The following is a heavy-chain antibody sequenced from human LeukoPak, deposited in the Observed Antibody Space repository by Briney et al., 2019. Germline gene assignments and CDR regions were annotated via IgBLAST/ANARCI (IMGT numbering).Heavy chain of an antibody. V-gene: IGHV1-18*04. CDR1: GYTFTSYG. D-gene: IGHD6-19*01. Sequence: ASVKVSCKASGYTFTSYGISWVRQAPGQGLEWMGWISAYNGNTNYAQKLQGRVTMTTDTSTSTAYMELRSLRSDDTAVYYCARVYSSGRYGLAWFDPWGQRTLVTVSS. CDR2: ISAYNGNT. J-gene: IGHJ5*02. CDR3: ARVYSSGRYGLAWFDP.